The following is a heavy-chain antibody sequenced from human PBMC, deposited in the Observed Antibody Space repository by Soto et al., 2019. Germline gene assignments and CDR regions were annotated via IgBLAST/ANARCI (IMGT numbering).Heavy chain of an antibody. CDR1: GFTFSSCA. D-gene: IGHD3-10*01. V-gene: IGHV3-23*01. J-gene: IGHJ4*02. Sequence: QSGGSLRLSCAASGFTFSSCAMGWVRQAPGRGLEWVSDIIDSGGSTYYADSVKGRFTISRDNSKSTLYLQMNSLRAEDTALYYCARDLAYGSGANDSWGQGTLVTVSS. CDR3: ARDLAYGSGANDS. CDR2: IIDSGGST.